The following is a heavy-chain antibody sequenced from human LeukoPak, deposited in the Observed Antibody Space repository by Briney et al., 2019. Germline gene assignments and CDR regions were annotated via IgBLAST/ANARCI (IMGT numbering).Heavy chain of an antibody. Sequence: GGSLRLSCAASGFTFSSYSMNWVRQAPGKGLEWVSFISSSRSYIYYADSVKGRFTISRDNAKNSLYLQMNSLRAEDTAVYYCANQGGSYYDILTVGHYFDYWGQGTLVTVSS. D-gene: IGHD3-9*01. V-gene: IGHV3-21*01. CDR1: GFTFSSYS. CDR2: ISSSRSYI. J-gene: IGHJ4*02. CDR3: ANQGGSYYDILTVGHYFDY.